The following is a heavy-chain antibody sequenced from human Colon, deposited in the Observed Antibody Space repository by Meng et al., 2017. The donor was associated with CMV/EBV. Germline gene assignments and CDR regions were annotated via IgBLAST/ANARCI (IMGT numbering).Heavy chain of an antibody. CDR2: INPSGGST. V-gene: IGHV1-46*01. J-gene: IGHJ6*02. D-gene: IGHD7-27*01. CDR1: GYTFTSYY. CDR3: ARAKLTGDSRYYGMAV. Sequence: ASVKVSCKASGYTFTSYYMHWVRQAPGQGLEWMGIINPSGGSTSYAQKFQGRVTMTRDTSTSTVYMELSSLRSEGTAVYFCARAKLTGDSRYYGMAVWGQGSTVTVSS.